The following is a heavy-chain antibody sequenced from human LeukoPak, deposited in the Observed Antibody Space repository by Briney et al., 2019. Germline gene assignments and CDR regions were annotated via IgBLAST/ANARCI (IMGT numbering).Heavy chain of an antibody. Sequence: PGGSLRLSCAASGFTFSGRWMSWVRQAPGKGPEWVANIKQDGSENHYVDSVKGQFTISRDNAKNSLYLQMNSLRVEDTAVYYCALYTYGYSFDYWGQGALVIVSS. CDR2: IKQDGSEN. D-gene: IGHD3-10*01. CDR1: GFTFSGRW. CDR3: ALYTYGYSFDY. J-gene: IGHJ4*02. V-gene: IGHV3-7*03.